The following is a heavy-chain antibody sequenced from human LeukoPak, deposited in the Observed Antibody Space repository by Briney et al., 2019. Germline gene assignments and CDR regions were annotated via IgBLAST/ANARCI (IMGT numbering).Heavy chain of an antibody. CDR3: ARRIGTSYFDY. CDR2: MYHSGST. CDR1: GYSINSGYY. D-gene: IGHD1-1*01. J-gene: IGHJ4*02. Sequence: PSETLSLTCAVSGYSINSGYYWGWIRQPPGKGREWIGSMYHSGSTYYNPSLKSRVTLSVDTSKNQFSLKLSSVTAADTAVYYCARRIGTSYFDYWGQGTLVTVSS. V-gene: IGHV4-38-2*01.